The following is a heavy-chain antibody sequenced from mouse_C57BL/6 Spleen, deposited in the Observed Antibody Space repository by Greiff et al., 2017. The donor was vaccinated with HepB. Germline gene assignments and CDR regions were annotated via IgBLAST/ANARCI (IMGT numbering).Heavy chain of an antibody. V-gene: IGHV1-22*01. J-gene: IGHJ2*01. D-gene: IGHD1-1*01. CDR2: INPNNGGT. CDR3: ARGGEFITYFDY. Sequence: EVQLQQSGPELVKPGASVKMSCKASGYTFTDYNMHWVKQSHGKSLEWIGYINPNNGGTSYNQKFKGKATLTVNKSSSTAYMELRSLTSEDSAVYYCARGGEFITYFDYWGQGTTLTVSS. CDR1: GYTFTDYN.